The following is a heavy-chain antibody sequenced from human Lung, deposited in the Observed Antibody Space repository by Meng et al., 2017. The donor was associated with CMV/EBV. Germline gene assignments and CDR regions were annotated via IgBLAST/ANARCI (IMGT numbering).Heavy chain of an antibody. J-gene: IGHJ4*02. CDR3: AKEYFSTTGFLDS. V-gene: IGHV3-23*01. CDR1: GLKLRKKG. CDR2: NKGRDRGK. D-gene: IGHD1-14*01. Sequence: ASGLKLRKKGKRRERQATGKGVEGGGENKGRDRGKKKEEKVRGRYTISREKSENTLWLQMNSLRAEDTAMYYCAKEYFSTTGFLDSWGQGTLVTVSS.